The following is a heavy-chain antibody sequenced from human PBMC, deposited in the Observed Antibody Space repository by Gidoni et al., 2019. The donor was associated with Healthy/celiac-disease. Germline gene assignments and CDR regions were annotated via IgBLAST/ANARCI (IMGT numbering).Heavy chain of an antibody. V-gene: IGHV3-7*01. CDR2: IKQDGEEK. J-gene: IGHJ4*02. CDR3: ASSHNWNYFDY. Sequence: EVQLVESGGGLVQPGGSLRLSCAASGFTFSTYWMSWVRQAPGKGLEWVANIKQDGEEKYYVDSVKGRFTISRDNAKNSLYLQMNSLRADDTAVYYCASSHNWNYFDYWGQGTLVTVSS. D-gene: IGHD1-20*01. CDR1: GFTFSTYW.